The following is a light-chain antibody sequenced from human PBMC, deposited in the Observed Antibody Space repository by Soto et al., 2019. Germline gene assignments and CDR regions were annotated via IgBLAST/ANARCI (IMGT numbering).Light chain of an antibody. CDR2: SAS. CDR3: QQYYNCPFT. J-gene: IGKJ3*01. V-gene: IGKV1-39*01. Sequence: DIQIAQSSWTLSAPLGDRVTVTCRAGQSISRYLDWYQQRPGKAPNLLIYSASSLETGVPSRFSGSGSGTDFTLTISSLQPEDFATYYCQQYYNCPFTFGHGTKVDIK. CDR1: QSISRY.